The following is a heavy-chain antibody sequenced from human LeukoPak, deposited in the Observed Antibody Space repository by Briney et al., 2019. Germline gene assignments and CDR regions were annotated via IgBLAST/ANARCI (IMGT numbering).Heavy chain of an antibody. D-gene: IGHD6-19*01. CDR2: ISSSSTI. Sequence: GGSLRLSCAASGFTFSSYSMNWVRQAPGKGLEWVSYISSSSTIYYADSVKGRFTISRDNAKNSLYLQMNSLRAEDTAVYYCAKETLEMAGFDYWGQGTLVTVSS. V-gene: IGHV3-48*01. CDR3: AKETLEMAGFDY. CDR1: GFTFSSYS. J-gene: IGHJ4*02.